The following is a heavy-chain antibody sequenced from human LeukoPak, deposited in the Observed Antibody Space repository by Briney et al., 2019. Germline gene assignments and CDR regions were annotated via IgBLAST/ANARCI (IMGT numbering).Heavy chain of an antibody. CDR2: IYYSGST. D-gene: IGHD3-22*01. CDR1: GGSISSGGYY. Sequence: PSQTLSLTRTVSGGSISSGGYYWSWIRQPPGRGLEWIEYIYYSGSTYYNPSLKNRVTISVDTSKNQFSLKLSSVTAADTAVYYCAREYETSGYHFDYWGQGTLVTVSS. J-gene: IGHJ4*02. V-gene: IGHV4-30-4*01. CDR3: AREYETSGYHFDY.